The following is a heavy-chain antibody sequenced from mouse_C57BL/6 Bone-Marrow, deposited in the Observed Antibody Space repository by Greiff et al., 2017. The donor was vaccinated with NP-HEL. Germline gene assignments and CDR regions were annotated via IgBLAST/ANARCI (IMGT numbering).Heavy chain of an antibody. D-gene: IGHD1-2*01. CDR2: IYPSSGNT. V-gene: IGHV1-81*01. CDR3: ARGGELLRLRYFDY. Sequence: QVQLQQPGAELVRPGASVKLSCKASGYTFTSYCMSWVKQRPGQGLEWIGEIYPSSGNTYYNEKFKGKATLTVDKSSSTAYMQLSSLTSEDSAVFFGARGGELLRLRYFDYWGQGTTLTVSS. CDR1: GYTFTSYC. J-gene: IGHJ2*01.